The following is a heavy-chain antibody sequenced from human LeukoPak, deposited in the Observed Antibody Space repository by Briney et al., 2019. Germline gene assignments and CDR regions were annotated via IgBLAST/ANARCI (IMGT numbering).Heavy chain of an antibody. J-gene: IGHJ4*02. CDR3: ARDSTGSGYYPFYFDY. D-gene: IGHD3-22*01. CDR2: ISSSSSTI. V-gene: IGHV3-48*02. CDR1: GFTFSSYS. Sequence: GGSLRLSCAASGFTFSSYSMNWVRQAPGKGLEWISYISSSSSTIYSADSVKGRFTISRDNAKNSLYLRMNSLRDEDTAVYYCARDSTGSGYYPFYFDYWGQGTLVTVSS.